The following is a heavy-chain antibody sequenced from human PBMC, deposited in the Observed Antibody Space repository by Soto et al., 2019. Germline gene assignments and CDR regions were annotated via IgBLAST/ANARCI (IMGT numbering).Heavy chain of an antibody. CDR2: ISAYNGNT. J-gene: IGHJ5*02. Sequence: GASVKVSCKASGYTFTSYGISWVRQAPGQGLERMGWISAYNGNTNYAQKLQGRVTMTTDTSTSTAYMELRSLRSDDTAVYYCARDQNSGWYNWFDPWGQGTLVTVSS. CDR1: GYTFTSYG. V-gene: IGHV1-18*01. CDR3: ARDQNSGWYNWFDP. D-gene: IGHD6-19*01.